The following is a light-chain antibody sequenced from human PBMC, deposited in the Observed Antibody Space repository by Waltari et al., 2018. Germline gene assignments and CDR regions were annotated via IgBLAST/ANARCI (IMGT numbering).Light chain of an antibody. CDR2: EDN. CDR3: QSFDSSHVV. V-gene: IGLV6-57*03. Sequence: FMLTQPHSVSESPGTPVTISCTRSSGHIATNYLQWYQQRPGSAPTKVIYEDNQRPSGVPDRFSGSIDSSSNSASLIISGLKAEDEADYYCQSFDSSHVVFGGGTKLTVL. J-gene: IGLJ2*01. CDR1: SGHIATNY.